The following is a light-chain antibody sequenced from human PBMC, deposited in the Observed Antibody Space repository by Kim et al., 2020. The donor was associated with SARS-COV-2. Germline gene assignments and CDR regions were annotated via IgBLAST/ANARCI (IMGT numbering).Light chain of an antibody. Sequence: QSALTQPPSVSGSPGQSVTISCTGTSSDFGRYGRVSWYQQPPGTAPKLLIYEVTNRPSGVPDRFSGSKSDNTASLTISGLQVEDEADYYCTSYTSRATYVFGTGTKVTVL. J-gene: IGLJ1*01. CDR1: SSDFGRYGR. CDR2: EVT. CDR3: TSYTSRATYV. V-gene: IGLV2-18*02.